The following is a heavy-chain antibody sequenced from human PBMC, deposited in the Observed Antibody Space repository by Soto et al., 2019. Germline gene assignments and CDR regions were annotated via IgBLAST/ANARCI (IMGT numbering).Heavy chain of an antibody. Sequence: SETLSLTCAVSCGSISSGGYSWSWIRQPPGKGLEWIGYIYHSGSTYYNPSLKSRVTISVDRSKNQFSLKLSSVTAADTAVYYCAAGGGLPRYYWGQGTLVTVSS. CDR2: IYHSGST. J-gene: IGHJ4*02. V-gene: IGHV4-30-2*01. CDR1: CGSISSGGYS. D-gene: IGHD5-12*01. CDR3: AAGGGLPRYY.